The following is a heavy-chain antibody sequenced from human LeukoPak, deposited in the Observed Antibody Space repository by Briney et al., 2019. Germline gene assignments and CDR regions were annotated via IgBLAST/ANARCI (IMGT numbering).Heavy chain of an antibody. CDR1: GFTFSSYA. D-gene: IGHD6-13*01. Sequence: GGSLRLSCAASGFTFSSYAMSWVRQAPGKGLEWVANIKQDGSEKYYVDSVKGRFTISRDNAKNSLYLQLNSLRAEDTAMYYCARDSAGNDYWGQGTLVTVSS. CDR3: ARDSAGNDY. CDR2: IKQDGSEK. V-gene: IGHV3-7*01. J-gene: IGHJ4*02.